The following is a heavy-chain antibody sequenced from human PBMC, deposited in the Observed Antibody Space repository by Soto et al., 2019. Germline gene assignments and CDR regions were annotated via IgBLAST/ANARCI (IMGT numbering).Heavy chain of an antibody. Sequence: PSETLSLTCAVYGGSFSDYYWTWIRQPPGKGLEWIGEINHSGSTNYNPSLKTRVTTSVDTSKNQFSLKLRSVTAADTAIYYCARVSDSCGYFLPYWGQGVPVTVSS. D-gene: IGHD3-22*01. J-gene: IGHJ4*02. CDR2: INHSGST. V-gene: IGHV4-34*01. CDR3: ARVSDSCGYFLPY. CDR1: GGSFSDYY.